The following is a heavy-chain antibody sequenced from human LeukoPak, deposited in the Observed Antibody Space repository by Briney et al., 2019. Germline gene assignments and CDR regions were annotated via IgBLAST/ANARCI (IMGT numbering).Heavy chain of an antibody. J-gene: IGHJ6*04. CDR3: ARVSDIVATMGLEYYYYGMDV. CDR2: ISSSSSYI. CDR1: GFTFSSYS. Sequence: GGPLRLSCAASGFTFSSYSMDWVRQAPGKGLEWVSSISSSSSYIYYADSVKGRFTISRDNAKNSLYLQMNSLRAEDTAVYYCARVSDIVATMGLEYYYYGMDVWGKGTTVTVSS. D-gene: IGHD5-12*01. V-gene: IGHV3-21*01.